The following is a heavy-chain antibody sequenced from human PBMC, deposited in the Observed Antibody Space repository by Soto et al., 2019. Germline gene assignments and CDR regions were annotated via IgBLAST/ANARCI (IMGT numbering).Heavy chain of an antibody. J-gene: IGHJ6*02. D-gene: IGHD6-13*01. CDR1: GGTFSSYA. CDR3: ARARKIIAAAGTMRYYYYGMDV. V-gene: IGHV1-69*05. CDR2: IVPIFGTA. Sequence: ASVKVSCTASGGTFSSYAISWVRQAPGQGLEWMGGIVPIFGTANYAQKFQGRVTMTTDTSTSTAYMELRSLRSDDTAVYYCARARKIIAAAGTMRYYYYGMDVWGQGTTVTVSS.